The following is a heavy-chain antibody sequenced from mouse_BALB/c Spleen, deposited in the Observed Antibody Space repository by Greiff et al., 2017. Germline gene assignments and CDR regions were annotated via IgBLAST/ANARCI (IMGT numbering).Heavy chain of an antibody. D-gene: IGHD1-2*01. J-gene: IGHJ3*01. CDR2: IRNKANGYTT. CDR3: ASPITTATAFAY. V-gene: IGHV7-3*02. CDR1: GFTFTDYY. Sequence: EVHLVESGGGLVQPGGSLRLSCATSGFTFTDYYMSWVRQPPGKALEWLGFIRNKANGYTTEYSASVKGRFTISRDNSQSILYLQMNTLRAEDSATYYCASPITTATAFAYWGQGTLVTVSA.